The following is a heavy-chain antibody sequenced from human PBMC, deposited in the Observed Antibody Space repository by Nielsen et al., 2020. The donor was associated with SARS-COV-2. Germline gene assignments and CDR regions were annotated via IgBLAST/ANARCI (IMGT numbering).Heavy chain of an antibody. CDR2: IWYDGSNK. J-gene: IGHJ6*03. V-gene: IGHV3-33*01. CDR3: ARRYYDFWSGYYGPIYYYYMDV. Sequence: GESLKISCAASGFTFSSYGMHWVRQAPGKGLEWVAVIWYDGSNKYYADSVKGRFTISRDNSKNTLYLQMNSLRAEDTAVYYCARRYYDFWSGYYGPIYYYYMDVWGKGTTVTVSS. D-gene: IGHD3-3*01. CDR1: GFTFSSYG.